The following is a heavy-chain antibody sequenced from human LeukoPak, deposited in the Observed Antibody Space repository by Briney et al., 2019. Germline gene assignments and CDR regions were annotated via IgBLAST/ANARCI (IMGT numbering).Heavy chain of an antibody. CDR3: ARALYYGDFTYYYYGMDV. CDR2: INPNSGGT. J-gene: IGHJ6*02. D-gene: IGHD4-17*01. V-gene: IGHV1-2*02. Sequence: ASVKVSCRASGYTFTVYYMHWVRQAPGQGLEWMGWINPNSGGTNYAQKFQGRVTMTRDTSISTAYMELSRLRSDDTAVYYCARALYYGDFTYYYYGMDVWGQGTTVTVSS. CDR1: GYTFTVYY.